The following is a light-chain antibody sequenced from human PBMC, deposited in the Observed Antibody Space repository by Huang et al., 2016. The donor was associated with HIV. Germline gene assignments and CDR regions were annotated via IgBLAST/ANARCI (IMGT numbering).Light chain of an antibody. V-gene: IGKV1-5*01. CDR1: QSINRW. CDR2: DCS. J-gene: IGKJ1*01. CDR3: QQYNSYPWT. Sequence: DIQMTQSPFTLSSSVGDRVTITCRASQSINRWLAWYQQKLGKAPKLLIYDCSTLDRGGPSRFSGSGSGTEFTRTITSLQAEDFATYYCQQYNSYPWTFGQGSKVDIK.